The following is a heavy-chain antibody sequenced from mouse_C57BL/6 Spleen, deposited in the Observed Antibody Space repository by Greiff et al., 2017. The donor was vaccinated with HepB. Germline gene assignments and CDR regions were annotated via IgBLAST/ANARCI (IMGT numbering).Heavy chain of an antibody. D-gene: IGHD3-2*02. CDR2: IYPGDGDT. V-gene: IGHV1-82*01. Sequence: QVQLKQSGPELVKPGASVKISCKASGYAFSSSWMNWVKQRPGKGLEWIGRIYPGDGDTNYNGKFKGKATLTADKSSSTAYMQLSSLTSEDSAVYFCATLYSSGYDYAMDYWGQGTSVTVSS. J-gene: IGHJ4*01. CDR1: GYAFSSSW. CDR3: ATLYSSGYDYAMDY.